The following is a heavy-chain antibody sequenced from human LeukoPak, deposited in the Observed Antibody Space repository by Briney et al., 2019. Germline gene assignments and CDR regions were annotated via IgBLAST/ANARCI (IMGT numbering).Heavy chain of an antibody. CDR2: IFYTGTT. D-gene: IGHD1-14*01. J-gene: IGHJ3*02. Sequence: SETLSLICNVSGGSIRSHYWNWIRQPPGKGLEWVGYIFYTGTTMYNPSLKSRVTISLDTSKNQFSLRLRSVTAADTAVYYCAREYKGGTGIAFDIWGQGTMVTVSS. V-gene: IGHV4-59*11. CDR3: AREYKGGTGIAFDI. CDR1: GGSIRSHY.